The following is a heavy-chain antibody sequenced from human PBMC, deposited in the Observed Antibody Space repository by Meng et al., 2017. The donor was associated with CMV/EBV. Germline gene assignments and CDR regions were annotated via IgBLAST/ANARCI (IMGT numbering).Heavy chain of an antibody. CDR2: INSDGSST. V-gene: IGHV3-74*01. D-gene: IGHD7-27*01. Sequence: ESLKISCAASGFTFSSYWMHWVRQAPGKGLVWVSRINSDGSSTSYADSVKGRFTISRDNAKNTLYLQMNSLRAEDTAVYYWARVANGGGVGGPLDYWGQGTLVTVSS. CDR1: GFTFSSYW. J-gene: IGHJ4*02. CDR3: ARVANGGGVGGPLDY.